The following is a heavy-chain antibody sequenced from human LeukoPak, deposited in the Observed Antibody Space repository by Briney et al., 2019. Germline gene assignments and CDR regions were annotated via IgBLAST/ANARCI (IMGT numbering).Heavy chain of an antibody. CDR3: AREILVAGTLIDY. D-gene: IGHD6-19*01. V-gene: IGHV1-2*02. CDR2: INPNSGGT. Sequence: GASVEVSCKASGYTFTAYYVHWVRQAPGQGLEWMGWINPNSGGTNYAQTFQGRVTFTRDTSITTAYMELSRLTSDDTAIYYCAREILVAGTLIDYWGQGTPVTVSS. CDR1: GYTFTAYY. J-gene: IGHJ4*02.